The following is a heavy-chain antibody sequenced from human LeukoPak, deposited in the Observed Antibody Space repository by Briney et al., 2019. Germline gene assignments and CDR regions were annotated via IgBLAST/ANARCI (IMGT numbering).Heavy chain of an antibody. J-gene: IGHJ4*02. CDR3: ARAGTDGYFDY. CDR2: ISYDGSNK. V-gene: IGHV3-30-3*01. D-gene: IGHD5-24*01. Sequence: GGSLRLSCAASGFAFSSYAMPWVRQAPGKGLEWVAVISYDGSNKYYADSVKGRSTISRDNSKNTLYLQMNSLRAEDTAVYYCARAGTDGYFDYWGQGTLVTVSS. CDR1: GFAFSSYA.